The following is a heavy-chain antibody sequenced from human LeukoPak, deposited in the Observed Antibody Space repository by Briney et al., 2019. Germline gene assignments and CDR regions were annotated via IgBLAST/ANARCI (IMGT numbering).Heavy chain of an antibody. CDR2: IYPGDSDT. CDR3: ARHDVVGDTRRSFDY. CDR1: GYSFTSYW. V-gene: IGHV5-51*01. J-gene: IGHJ4*02. Sequence: GESLKISCKGSGYSFTSYWIGWVRQMPGKGLEWMGIIYPGDSDTRYSPSFQGQVTISADKSISIAYLQWSSLKASDTAMYYCARHDVVGDTRRSFDYWGQGTLVTVSS. D-gene: IGHD1-26*01.